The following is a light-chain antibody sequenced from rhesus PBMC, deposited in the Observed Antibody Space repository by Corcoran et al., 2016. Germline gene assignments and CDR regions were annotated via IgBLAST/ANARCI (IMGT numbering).Light chain of an antibody. CDR2: YAK. CDR1: QGISSY. CDR3: QQYNSLPYS. Sequence: DIQMTQSPSSLSASVGDRVTIPCRASQGISSYLHWYQQKPGKAPKILIYYAKRLESGVPSRFSGSGSGTEFTLIISSLQPEDFATYDCQQYNSLPYSFGQGTKVEIK. V-gene: IGKV1-32*01. J-gene: IGKJ2*01.